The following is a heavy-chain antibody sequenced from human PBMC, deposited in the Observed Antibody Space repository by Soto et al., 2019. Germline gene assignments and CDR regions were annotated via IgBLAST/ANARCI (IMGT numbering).Heavy chain of an antibody. D-gene: IGHD3-3*01. J-gene: IGHJ6*02. Sequence: PGGSLRLSCAASGFTFSSYGMHWVRQAPGKGLEWVAVISYDGSNKYYAGSVKGRFTISRDNSKNTLYLQMNSLRAEDTAVYYCAKDIGSRITIFGVVNYGMDVWGQGTTVTVSS. CDR2: ISYDGSNK. CDR1: GFTFSSYG. CDR3: AKDIGSRITIFGVVNYGMDV. V-gene: IGHV3-30*18.